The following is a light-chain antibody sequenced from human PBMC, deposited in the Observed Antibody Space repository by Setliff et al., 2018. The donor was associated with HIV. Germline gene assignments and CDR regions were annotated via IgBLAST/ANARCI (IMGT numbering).Light chain of an antibody. CDR2: EVS. V-gene: IGLV2-14*02. Sequence: QSVLTQPASVSGSPGQSITISCTGTRSDVGTYNLVSWYQQHPGKVPKLTIYEVSKRPSGVSLRFSASKSGTTASLTISGLQAEDEADYYCSSYTSSSTFVFGTGTKSPS. CDR1: RSDVGTYNL. J-gene: IGLJ1*01. CDR3: SSYTSSSTFV.